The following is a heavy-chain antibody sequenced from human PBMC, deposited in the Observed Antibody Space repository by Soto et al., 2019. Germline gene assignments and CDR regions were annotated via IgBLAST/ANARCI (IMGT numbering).Heavy chain of an antibody. Sequence: EVQLVESGGGLVQPGGSLRLSCAASGFTVSSNYMSWVRQAPGKGLEWVSVIYSGGSTYYADSVKGRFTISRDNSKNTRYLQMTSLRAEDTAVYYCARDRPYSSGWYHDYWGQGTLVTVSS. CDR3: ARDRPYSSGWYHDY. CDR2: IYSGGST. V-gene: IGHV3-66*01. CDR1: GFTVSSNY. J-gene: IGHJ4*02. D-gene: IGHD6-19*01.